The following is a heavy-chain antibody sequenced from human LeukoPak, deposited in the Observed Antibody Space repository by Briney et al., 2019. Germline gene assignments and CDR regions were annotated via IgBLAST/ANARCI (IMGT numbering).Heavy chain of an antibody. J-gene: IGHJ4*02. CDR1: GFTFGDYA. Sequence: PGRSLRLSCTASGFTFGDYAMIWFRQAPGKGLEWVGFIRIKAYGETTEYAASVKGRFTISRDDSKSIAYLQMNSLKTEDTAVYYCSRVSPYSSSPIKNDYWGQGTLVTVSS. D-gene: IGHD6-13*01. CDR3: SRVSPYSSSPIKNDY. V-gene: IGHV3-49*03. CDR2: IRIKAYGETT.